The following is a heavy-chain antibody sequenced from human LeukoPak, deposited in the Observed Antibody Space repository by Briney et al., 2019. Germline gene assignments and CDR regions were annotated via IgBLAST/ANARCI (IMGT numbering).Heavy chain of an antibody. Sequence: SETLSLTCTVSGGSISSGGYYWSWIRQHPGKGLKWIGYIYYSGSTYYNPSLKSRVTISVDTSKNQFSLKLSSVTAADTAVYYCARSVGYCSSTSCYTSSNWFDPWGQGTLVTVSS. J-gene: IGHJ5*02. CDR3: ARSVGYCSSTSCYTSSNWFDP. V-gene: IGHV4-31*03. D-gene: IGHD2-2*02. CDR2: IYYSGST. CDR1: GGSISSGGYY.